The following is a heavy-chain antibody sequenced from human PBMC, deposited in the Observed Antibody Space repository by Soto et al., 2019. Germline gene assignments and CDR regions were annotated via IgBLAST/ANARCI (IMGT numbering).Heavy chain of an antibody. D-gene: IGHD1-7*01. V-gene: IGHV3-23*01. CDR1: VFTFSTYA. CDR2: ISANGQGI. J-gene: IGHJ4*02. Sequence: RGSLVLSCASSVFTFSTYALSWVRQAPGKGLDWVSAISANGQGIYYADSVRGRFTISRDNSKNTIFLHMDSLRAEDTAVYYCAKDRNYPRDQFHYWGQGTMVTVSS. CDR3: AKDRNYPRDQFHY.